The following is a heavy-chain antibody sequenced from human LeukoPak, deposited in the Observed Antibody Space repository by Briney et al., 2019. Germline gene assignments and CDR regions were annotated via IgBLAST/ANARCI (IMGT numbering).Heavy chain of an antibody. D-gene: IGHD7-27*01. J-gene: IGHJ6*02. CDR1: GFTVSSNS. Sequence: GGSLRLSCEASGFTVSSNSMSWVRQAPGKGLEWVSVIYSGGSTYYADSVKGRFTISRDNSKNTLYLQMNSLRAEGTAVYYCARSGVYYYGMDVWGQGTTVTVSS. CDR2: IYSGGST. CDR3: ARSGVYYYGMDV. V-gene: IGHV3-53*01.